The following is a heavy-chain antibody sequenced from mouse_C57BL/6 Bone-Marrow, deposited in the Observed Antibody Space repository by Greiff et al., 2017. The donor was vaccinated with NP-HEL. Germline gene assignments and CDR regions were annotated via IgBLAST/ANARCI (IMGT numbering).Heavy chain of an antibody. Sequence: VQLQQPGAELVKPGASVKLSCKASGYTFTSYWMHWVKQRPGQGLEWIGMIHPNSGSTNYNVKFKSKATLTVDKSSSTAYMQLSSLTSEDSAVYYCARRQLLRSYFDVWGTGTTVTVSS. CDR2: IHPNSGST. CDR3: ARRQLLRSYFDV. V-gene: IGHV1-64*01. CDR1: GYTFTSYW. D-gene: IGHD1-1*01. J-gene: IGHJ1*03.